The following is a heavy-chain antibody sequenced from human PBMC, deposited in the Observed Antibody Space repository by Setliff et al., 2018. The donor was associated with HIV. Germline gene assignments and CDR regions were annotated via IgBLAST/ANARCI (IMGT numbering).Heavy chain of an antibody. J-gene: IGHJ3*02. CDR1: GGSISSRSYY. CDR3: ARQSGYTRGWDIFGEVAGSFDI. V-gene: IGHV4-39*01. Sequence: SETLSLTCSVSGGSISSRSYYWGWIRQPPGKGLEWIGTISYSGNTYYRPSLKSRVTISVDTSKNQFSLRLNSVTAADTAVYYCARQSGYTRGWDIFGEVAGSFDIWGLGTMVTVSS. CDR2: ISYSGNT. D-gene: IGHD3-3*01.